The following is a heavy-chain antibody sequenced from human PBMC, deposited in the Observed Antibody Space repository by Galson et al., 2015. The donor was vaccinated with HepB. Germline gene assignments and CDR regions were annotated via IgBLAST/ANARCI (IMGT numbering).Heavy chain of an antibody. CDR2: IYPGDSDT. CDR3: ARRAKTTVYYMDV. J-gene: IGHJ6*03. V-gene: IGHV5-51*03. Sequence: QSGAEVKKPGESLKISCKGSGYSFTSYWIAWVRQMPGKGLEWMGVIYPGDSDTRYSPSFQGQVTISADKSISTAYLQWSSLKASDTAMYYCARRAKTTVYYMDVWGKGTTVTVSS. CDR1: GYSFTSYW. D-gene: IGHD4-11*01.